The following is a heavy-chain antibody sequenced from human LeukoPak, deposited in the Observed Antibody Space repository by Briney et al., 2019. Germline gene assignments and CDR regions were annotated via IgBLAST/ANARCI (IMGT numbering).Heavy chain of an antibody. V-gene: IGHV1-18*01. CDR1: GYTFTSYG. CDR3: ARDLGYCSGGSCYNWFDP. CDR2: ISAYNGNT. D-gene: IGHD2-15*01. Sequence: ASVKVSCKASGYTFTSYGISWVRQAPGQGLEWVGWISAYNGNTNYAQKLQGRVTMTTDTSTSTAYMELRSLRSDDTAVYYCARDLGYCSGGSCYNWFDPWGQGTLVTVSS. J-gene: IGHJ5*02.